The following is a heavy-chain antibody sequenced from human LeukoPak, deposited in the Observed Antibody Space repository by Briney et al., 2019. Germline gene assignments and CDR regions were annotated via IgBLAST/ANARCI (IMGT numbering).Heavy chain of an antibody. CDR2: IIPIFGTA. V-gene: IGHV1-69*13. CDR1: GGTFISYA. J-gene: IGHJ6*02. D-gene: IGHD6-19*01. CDR3: ARDQTVAGTPGYYYYGMDV. Sequence: SVKVSCKASGGTFISYAISWVRQAPGQGLEWMGGIIPIFGTANYAQKFQGRVTITADESTSTAYMELSSLRSEDTAVYYCARDQTVAGTPGYYYYGMDVWGQGTTVTVSS.